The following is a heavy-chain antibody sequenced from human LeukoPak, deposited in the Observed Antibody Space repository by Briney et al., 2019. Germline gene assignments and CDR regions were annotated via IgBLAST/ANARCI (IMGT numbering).Heavy chain of an antibody. CDR1: GFTFSSYA. CDR3: AKNMRLGDYYYYGMDV. CDR2: ISGSGGST. Sequence: GGSLRLSCAASGFTFSSYAMSWVRQAPGKGLEWVSAISGSGGSTYYADSVKGRFTISRDNSKNTLYLQMNSLRAEDTAVYYCAKNMRLGDYYYYGMDVWGQGTTVTVSS. J-gene: IGHJ6*02. V-gene: IGHV3-23*01. D-gene: IGHD6-25*01.